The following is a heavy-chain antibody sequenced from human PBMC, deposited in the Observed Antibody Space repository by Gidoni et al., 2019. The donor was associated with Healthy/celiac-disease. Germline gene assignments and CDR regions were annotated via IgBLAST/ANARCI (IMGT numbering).Heavy chain of an antibody. Sequence: EVQLVESGGGLVKPGGSLRLSCAASGFTFSNAWMNWVRQAPGKGLEWVGRIKSKTDGGTTDYAAPVKGRFTISRDDSKNTLYLQMNSLKTEDTAVYYCTTALEWLLSPNSGPHDFGYWGQGTLVTVSS. D-gene: IGHD3-3*01. CDR1: GFTFSNAW. J-gene: IGHJ4*02. V-gene: IGHV3-15*07. CDR2: IKSKTDGGTT. CDR3: TTALEWLLSPNSGPHDFGY.